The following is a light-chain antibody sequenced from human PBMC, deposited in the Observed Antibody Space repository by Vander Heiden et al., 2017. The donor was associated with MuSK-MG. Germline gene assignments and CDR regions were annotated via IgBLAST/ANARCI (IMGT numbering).Light chain of an antibody. CDR3: QQFNSYPIT. V-gene: IGKV1-13*02. CDR1: QGISSA. CDR2: DAA. J-gene: IGKJ5*01. Sequence: IQLAQSPSSLSASVGDRVTITCRASQGISSALAWYQQKPGKAPKILIYDAASLESGVPSRFCGSGSGTDVTLPISSLQPADFATYYCQQFNSYPITFGQGTRLEIK.